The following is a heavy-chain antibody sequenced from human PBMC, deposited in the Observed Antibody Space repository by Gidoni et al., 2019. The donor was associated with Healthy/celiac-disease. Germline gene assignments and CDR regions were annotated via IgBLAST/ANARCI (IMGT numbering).Heavy chain of an antibody. CDR2: TYYRSKWYN. D-gene: IGHD6-19*01. V-gene: IGHV6-1*01. J-gene: IGHJ5*02. CDR1: GDRVSSNSAA. Sequence: QVQLQQSGPGLVKPSQTLSLTCAISGDRVSSNSAAWNWIRQSPSIGLEWLGRTYYRSKWYNDYAVSVKSRITINPDTSKNQFSLQLNSVSPEDTAVYYCARSPGIAVAAPGHWFDPWGQGTLVTVSS. CDR3: ARSPGIAVAAPGHWFDP.